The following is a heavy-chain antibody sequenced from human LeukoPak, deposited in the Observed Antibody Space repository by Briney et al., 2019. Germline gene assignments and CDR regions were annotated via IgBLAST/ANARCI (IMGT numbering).Heavy chain of an antibody. V-gene: IGHV3-74*01. CDR1: GFIFSSYW. Sequence: GGSLRLSRAASGFIFSSYWMHWVRQAPGKGLVWVSRINSDGSSTSYADSVKGRFTISRDNAKNTLYLQMNSLRAEDTAVYYCARRVVVPAAPYYFDYWGQGALVTVSS. D-gene: IGHD2-2*01. CDR2: INSDGSST. J-gene: IGHJ4*02. CDR3: ARRVVVPAAPYYFDY.